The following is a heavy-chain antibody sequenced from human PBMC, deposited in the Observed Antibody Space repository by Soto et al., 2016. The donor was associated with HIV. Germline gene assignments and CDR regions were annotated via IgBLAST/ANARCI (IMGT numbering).Heavy chain of an antibody. Sequence: EVQLLESGGGLVQPGGSLRLSCAASGFTFSNYAMSWVRQAPGEGLEWVSAISGSGGSTYYADSVKGRFTISRDNSKKTLNLQMNSLRAEDTAIYYCAKNHYFEYWGQGTLVTVSS. CDR3: AKNHYFEY. V-gene: IGHV3-23*01. J-gene: IGHJ4*02. CDR2: ISGSGGST. CDR1: GFTFSNYA.